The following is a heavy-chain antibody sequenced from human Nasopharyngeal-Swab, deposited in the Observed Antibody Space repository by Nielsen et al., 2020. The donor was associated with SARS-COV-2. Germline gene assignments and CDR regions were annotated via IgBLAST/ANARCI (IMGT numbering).Heavy chain of an antibody. V-gene: IGHV3-21*01. CDR3: ARDGLDYDFWSAYFMDV. CDR2: ISSSSSYI. J-gene: IGHJ6*02. Sequence: GVALKISCAASGFTFNNYNFNWVRQAPGKGLEWVSSISSSSSYIYYADSVKGRFTISRDSAKNSLYLQMNSLRAEDTAVYYCARDGLDYDFWSAYFMDVWGQGTTVTVSS. CDR1: GFTFNNYN. D-gene: IGHD3-3*01.